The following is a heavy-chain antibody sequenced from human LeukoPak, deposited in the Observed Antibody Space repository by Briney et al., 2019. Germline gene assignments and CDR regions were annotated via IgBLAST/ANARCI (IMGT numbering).Heavy chain of an antibody. CDR1: GGSISSHY. V-gene: IGHV4-59*11. CDR2: IYYTGST. Sequence: SETLSLTCTVSGGSISSHYWSWIRQPPGKGLEWIGYIYYTGSTNYNPSLKSRVTISVDMSKNQLSLTLRSVTAADTAVYYCARGATTTARWSDPWGQGTLVTVSS. CDR3: ARGATTTARWSDP. D-gene: IGHD2-21*02. J-gene: IGHJ5*02.